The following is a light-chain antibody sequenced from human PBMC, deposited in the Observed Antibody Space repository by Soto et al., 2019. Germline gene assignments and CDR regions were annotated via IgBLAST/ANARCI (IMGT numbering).Light chain of an antibody. CDR2: DND. V-gene: IGLV1-51*01. J-gene: IGLJ2*01. CDR1: SSNIGKNY. Sequence: QSVLTQPPSVSAAPGQKVTISCSESSSNIGKNYVFWYQQFPGTAPKLLIYDNDKRPSGIPDRFFGSKSGTSATLGITGLQSGDEADHYCGTWDSSLSVVFGGGTKLTVL. CDR3: GTWDSSLSVV.